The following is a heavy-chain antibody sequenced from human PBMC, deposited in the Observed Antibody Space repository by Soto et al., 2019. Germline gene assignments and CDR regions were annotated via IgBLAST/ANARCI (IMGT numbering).Heavy chain of an antibody. CDR3: AIETVSTTNDAFEI. Sequence: QVQLVQSGAEVKKPGSSVKVSCKTSGGTFSRYTISWVRQAPGQGLEWMGRIITILGIANYAQKFKDRVPITADKPTSTAYMELSSLRSEDTAVYYWAIETVSTTNDAFEIWCQGTMGTGSS. CDR2: IITILGIA. CDR1: GGTFSRYT. D-gene: IGHD4-17*01. J-gene: IGHJ3*02. V-gene: IGHV1-69*02.